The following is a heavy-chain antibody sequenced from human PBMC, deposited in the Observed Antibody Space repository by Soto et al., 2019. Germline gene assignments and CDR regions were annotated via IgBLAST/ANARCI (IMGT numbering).Heavy chain of an antibody. CDR1: GGSISSSSYY. D-gene: IGHD3-3*01. V-gene: IGHV4-39*01. Sequence: SETLSLTCTVSGGSISSSSYYWGWIRQPPGKGLEWIGSIYYSGSTYYNPSLKSRVTISVDTSKNQFSLKLSSVTAGDTAGYYCARTLYDFWSGYPPGAHFAYWGQGTLVPVSP. J-gene: IGHJ4*02. CDR2: IYYSGST. CDR3: ARTLYDFWSGYPPGAHFAY.